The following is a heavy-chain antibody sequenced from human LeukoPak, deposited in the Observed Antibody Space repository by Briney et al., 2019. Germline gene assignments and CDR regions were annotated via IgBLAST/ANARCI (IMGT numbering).Heavy chain of an antibody. Sequence: SETLSLTCTVSGGSISSYYWSWIRQPPGKGLEWIGYIYYSGSTNYNPSLKSRVTISVDTSKNQFSLKLSSVTAADSAVYYCARGVAVAGYYFDYWGQGTLVTVSS. CDR1: GGSISSYY. CDR2: IYYSGST. D-gene: IGHD6-19*01. V-gene: IGHV4-59*01. J-gene: IGHJ4*02. CDR3: ARGVAVAGYYFDY.